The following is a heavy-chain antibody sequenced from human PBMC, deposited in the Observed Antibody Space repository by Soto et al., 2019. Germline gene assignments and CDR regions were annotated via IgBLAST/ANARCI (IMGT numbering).Heavy chain of an antibody. CDR3: ALRKTGSFLDY. Sequence: PGGSLRLSCAASGFTFSTYAMSWVRQAPGKGLEWVSGIGASGAGTYYAESVKGRFTISRDNSKNTLHLQMNSLRAEDTAVYYCALRKTGSFLDYWGQGTLVTVSS. V-gene: IGHV3-23*01. CDR1: GFTFSTYA. J-gene: IGHJ4*02. CDR2: IGASGAGT. D-gene: IGHD3-10*01.